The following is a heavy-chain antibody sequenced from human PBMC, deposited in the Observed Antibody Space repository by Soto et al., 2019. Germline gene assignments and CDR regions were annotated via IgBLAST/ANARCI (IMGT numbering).Heavy chain of an antibody. CDR3: ADEVGVDY. CDR2: ISYDGSKK. V-gene: IGHV3-30*18. CDR1: GFTFSSYG. Sequence: QVQLVESGGGVVQPGRSLRLSCAASGFTFSSYGMHWVRQAPGKGLEWVAVISYDGSKKYYADSVRGRFTISRDKSKNALHLQMNSLRPEDTAVYDCADEVGVDYWGQGTLVTVSS. J-gene: IGHJ4*02. D-gene: IGHD2-15*01.